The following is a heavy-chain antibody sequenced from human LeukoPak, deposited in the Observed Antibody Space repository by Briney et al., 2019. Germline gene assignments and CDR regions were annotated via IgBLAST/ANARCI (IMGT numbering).Heavy chain of an antibody. Sequence: SETLSLTCTVSGGSISNTGYYWAWIRQPPGKGLEWIGSIYYSGTNYCNPSLKSRLTMSVDTFKNQFSLKLTSVTAADAAVYYCATLNTSGWNFDYWGQGTLVTVPS. J-gene: IGHJ4*02. D-gene: IGHD6-19*01. V-gene: IGHV4-39*01. CDR2: IYYSGTN. CDR3: ATLNTSGWNFDY. CDR1: GGSISNTGYY.